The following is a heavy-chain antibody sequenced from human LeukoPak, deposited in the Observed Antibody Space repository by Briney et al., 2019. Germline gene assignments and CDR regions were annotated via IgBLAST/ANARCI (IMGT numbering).Heavy chain of an antibody. CDR3: ARALFAVRGVIPYYFDY. V-gene: IGHV3-48*03. J-gene: IGHJ4*02. CDR2: ISSSGSTI. CDR1: GFTFSSYE. D-gene: IGHD3-10*01. Sequence: PGGSLRLSCAASGFTFSSYEMNWVRQAPGKGLEWVSYISSSGSTIYYADSVKGRFTISRDNAKNSLYLQMNSLRAEDTAVYYCARALFAVRGVIPYYFDYWGQGTLVTVSS.